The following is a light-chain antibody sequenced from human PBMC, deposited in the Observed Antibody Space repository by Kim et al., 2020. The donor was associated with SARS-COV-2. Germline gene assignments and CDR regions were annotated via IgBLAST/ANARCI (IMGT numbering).Light chain of an antibody. CDR1: QSVSSY. CDR2: GAS. CDR3: QQYNNWPLLT. J-gene: IGKJ4*01. Sequence: SPGERATLSSRASQSVSSYLAWYQQKPGQAPRLLIYGASTRATGIPARFSGSGSGTEFTLTISSLQSEDFAVYYCQQYNNWPLLTFGGGTKVDIK. V-gene: IGKV3-15*01.